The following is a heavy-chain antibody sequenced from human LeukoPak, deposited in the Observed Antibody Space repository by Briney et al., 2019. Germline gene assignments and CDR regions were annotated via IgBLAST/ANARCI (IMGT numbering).Heavy chain of an antibody. Sequence: GSSVTVSCKASGYTFTSYVINWVRQATGQGLEWMGWMNPNSGNTGYAQKFQGRVTMTSNTSISTAYMELSSLRSEDTAVYYCARSLSRRGVVPAARQNKNDYWGQGTLVTVSS. J-gene: IGHJ4*02. D-gene: IGHD2-2*01. CDR2: MNPNSGNT. CDR1: GYTFTSYV. V-gene: IGHV1-8*01. CDR3: ARSLSRRGVVPAARQNKNDY.